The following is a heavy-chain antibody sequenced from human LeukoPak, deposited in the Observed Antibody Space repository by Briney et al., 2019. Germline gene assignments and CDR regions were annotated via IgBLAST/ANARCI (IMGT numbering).Heavy chain of an antibody. V-gene: IGHV1-18*01. CDR1: CYTFTSYD. J-gene: IGHJ3*02. CDR3: ARDPARAYSGSTRGAFDI. CDR2: IIAYNGNT. D-gene: IGHD1-26*01. Sequence: ASVKVSCKASCYTFTSYDISWVRQAPGQGLEWMGWIIAYNGNTNYAQKLQGRVTMTTDTSTSTAYMELRSLRSDDTAVYYCARDPARAYSGSTRGAFDIWGQGTMVTVSS.